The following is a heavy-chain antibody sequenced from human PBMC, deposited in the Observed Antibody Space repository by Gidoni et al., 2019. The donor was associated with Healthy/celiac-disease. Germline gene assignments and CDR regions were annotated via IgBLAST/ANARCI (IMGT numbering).Heavy chain of an antibody. CDR3: ARTLPESFGAFDI. D-gene: IGHD1-26*01. Sequence: QVQLVQSGAEVKKPGASVTVSCKASGYTFTSYAMHWVRQAPGQRLEWMGWINAGNGNTKYSQKFQGRVTITRDTSASTAYMELSSLRSEDTAVYDCARTLPESFGAFDIWGQGTMVTVSS. CDR1: GYTFTSYA. CDR2: INAGNGNT. J-gene: IGHJ3*02. V-gene: IGHV1-3*01.